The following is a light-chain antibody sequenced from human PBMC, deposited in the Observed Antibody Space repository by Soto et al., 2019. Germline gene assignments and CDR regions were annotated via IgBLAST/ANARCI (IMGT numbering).Light chain of an antibody. J-gene: IGKJ5*01. CDR3: QQLNYWHRIT. CDR1: QSVGTN. CDR2: GAS. V-gene: IGKV3-15*01. Sequence: DIVMTQSPGTLSVSPGERSTLSCMASQSVGTNLAWYQQRPCQAPRLLVYGASTRASGIPPRFSGSGSGTDFTLTISSLQYEDFAVNYCQQLNYWHRITFGQGTRLEIK.